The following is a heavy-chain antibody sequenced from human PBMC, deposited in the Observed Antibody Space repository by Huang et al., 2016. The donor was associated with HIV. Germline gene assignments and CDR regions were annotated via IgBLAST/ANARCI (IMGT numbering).Heavy chain of an antibody. Sequence: EVQLVESGGGLVQPGRSLQLSCAASGFPFDDYAMDWDRQAPGKGLEWVSGISCNSSNIGYADSVKGRFTISRDNAKNSLYLQMNSLRAEDTALYYCAKDSGYDYVWGSYRPLAYWGQGTLVTVSS. CDR3: AKDSGYDYVWGSYRPLAY. J-gene: IGHJ4*02. CDR1: GFPFDDYA. CDR2: ISCNSSNI. D-gene: IGHD3-16*02. V-gene: IGHV3-9*01.